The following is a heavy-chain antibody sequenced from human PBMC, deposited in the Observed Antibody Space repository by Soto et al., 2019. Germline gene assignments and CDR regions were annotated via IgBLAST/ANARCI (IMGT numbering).Heavy chain of an antibody. D-gene: IGHD3-22*01. V-gene: IGHV1-46*01. CDR2: INPSGGST. Sequence: GASVKVSCKASGYTFTSYYMHWVRQAPGQGLEWMGIINPSGGSTSYAQKFQGRVTMTRDTSTSTVYMELSSLRSEDTAVYYCARDHRYYYDSSAGYYYYYGMDVWGQGTTVTVSS. CDR1: GYTFTSYY. CDR3: ARDHRYYYDSSAGYYYYYGMDV. J-gene: IGHJ6*02.